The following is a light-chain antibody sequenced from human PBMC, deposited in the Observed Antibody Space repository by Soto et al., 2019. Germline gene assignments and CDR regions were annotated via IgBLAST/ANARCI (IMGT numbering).Light chain of an antibody. CDR3: SSYTSDTTHVV. CDR2: DVN. V-gene: IGLV2-14*03. Sequence: QSVLTQPASVSGSPGQSITISCTGSSSDVGLYNYVSWYQQHPGKAPKLMIYDVNDRPSGVSDRFSGSKSGNTASLTISGLQADDEADYFCSSYTSDTTHVVFGGGTKLTVL. J-gene: IGLJ2*01. CDR1: SSDVGLYNY.